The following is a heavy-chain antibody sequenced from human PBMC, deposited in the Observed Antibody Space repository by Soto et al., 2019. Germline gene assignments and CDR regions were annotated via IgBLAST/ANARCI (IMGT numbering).Heavy chain of an antibody. Sequence: ASVKVSCKASGGTFSSYAISWVRQAPGQGLEWMGGIIPIFGTANYAQKFQGRVTITADESTSTAYMELSSLRSEDTAVYYCAAGPGFGELLYYYYGMDVWGQGTTVTVSS. J-gene: IGHJ6*02. D-gene: IGHD3-10*01. CDR2: IIPIFGTA. CDR3: AAGPGFGELLYYYYGMDV. V-gene: IGHV1-69*13. CDR1: GGTFSSYA.